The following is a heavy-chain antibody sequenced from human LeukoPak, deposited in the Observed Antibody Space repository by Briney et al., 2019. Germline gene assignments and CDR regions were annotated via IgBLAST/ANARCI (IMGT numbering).Heavy chain of an antibody. D-gene: IGHD2-21*02. Sequence: WASVKVSCKASGYTFTSYAMHWVRQAPGQRLEWMGWINAGNGNTKYSQKFQGRVTITRDTSASTAYMELSGLRSEDTAVYYCARAYCGDCYYDYWGQGTLVTVSS. CDR1: GYTFTSYA. J-gene: IGHJ4*02. V-gene: IGHV1-3*01. CDR3: ARAYCGDCYYDY. CDR2: INAGNGNT.